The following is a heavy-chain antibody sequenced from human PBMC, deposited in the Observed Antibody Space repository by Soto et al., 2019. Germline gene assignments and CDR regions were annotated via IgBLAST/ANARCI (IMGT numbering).Heavy chain of an antibody. Sequence: EVQLVQSGGGRVQLGGSLKLSCEAFGLTFVVSVFHWARLASGKGLEWVGRIRTRKNRYVTTYAASVKGRFSLSRDDSKNTAYLQMNSLKTEDTAVYYCARIEYGLDVWGQGTTVIVS. CDR3: ARIEYGLDV. J-gene: IGHJ6*02. CDR2: IRTRKNRYVT. CDR1: GLTFVVSV. V-gene: IGHV3-73*02. D-gene: IGHD6-6*01.